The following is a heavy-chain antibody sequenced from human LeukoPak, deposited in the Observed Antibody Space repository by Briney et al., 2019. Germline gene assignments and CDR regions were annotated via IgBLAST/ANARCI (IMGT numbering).Heavy chain of an antibody. CDR1: GGTFSSYA. J-gene: IGHJ6*03. Sequence: ASVKVSCKASGGTFSSYAISWVRQAPGQGLEWMGGIIPIFGTANYAQRFQGRVTITADESTSTAYMELSSLRSEDTAVYYCARAPWVRGVIRYYYYYMDVWGKGTTVTISS. CDR2: IIPIFGTA. V-gene: IGHV1-69*13. D-gene: IGHD3-10*01. CDR3: ARAPWVRGVIRYYYYYMDV.